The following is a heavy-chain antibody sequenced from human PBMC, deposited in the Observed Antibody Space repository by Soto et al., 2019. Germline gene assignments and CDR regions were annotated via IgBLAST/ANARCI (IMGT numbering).Heavy chain of an antibody. CDR3: AKDKGITAQKHYFDY. CDR2: ISPDGTHK. J-gene: IGHJ4*02. CDR1: GFSFSDYD. D-gene: IGHD6-13*01. Sequence: PGGSLRLSCAASGFSFSDYDMHWVRQAPGKGLEWVALISPDGTHKYYADSVKGRFTVSRDNSWNTLYLQMNSLRSEDTALYFCAKDKGITAQKHYFDYWGQGTLVTVSS. V-gene: IGHV3-30*18.